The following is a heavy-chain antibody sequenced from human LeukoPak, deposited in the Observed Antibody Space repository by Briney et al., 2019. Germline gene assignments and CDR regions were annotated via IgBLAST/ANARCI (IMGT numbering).Heavy chain of an antibody. D-gene: IGHD3-3*01. Sequence: SETLSLTCTVSGYSLTTGYYWGWIRQPPGKGLEWIGSIYVTGSTFYNPSLKSRVTISVDPSKNQFSLKLSSVTAADTAVYYCARDFRSSYYYYYMDVWGKGTTVTVSS. CDR3: ARDFRSSYYYYYMDV. V-gene: IGHV4-38-2*02. J-gene: IGHJ6*03. CDR1: GYSLTTGYY. CDR2: IYVTGST.